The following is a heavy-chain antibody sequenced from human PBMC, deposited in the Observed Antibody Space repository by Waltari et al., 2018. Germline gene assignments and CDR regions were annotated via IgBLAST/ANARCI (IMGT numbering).Heavy chain of an antibody. CDR2: INSDGSST. CDR1: GFTFSSYW. Sequence: EVQLVESGGGLVQPGGSLRLSVAASGFTFSSYWLHWVRQAPGKGLAGVSRINSDGSSTSYADSVMGRFTISRDNAKNTLYLQMNSLSVDDTAVYYCAELSSSAFHIWGQGTMVTVSS. V-gene: IGHV3-74*01. D-gene: IGHD1-7*01. J-gene: IGHJ3*02. CDR3: AELSSSAFHI.